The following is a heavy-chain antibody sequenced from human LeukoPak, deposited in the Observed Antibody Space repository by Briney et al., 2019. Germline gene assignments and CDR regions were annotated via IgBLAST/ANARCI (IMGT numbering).Heavy chain of an antibody. V-gene: IGHV4-34*01. CDR3: ARGTRRGLLWFGELLPLFDY. Sequence: PSETLSLTCAVYGGSFSGYYWSWICQPPGKGLEWIGEINHRGSTNYNPSLKSRVTMSVDTSKNQFSLKLSSVTAADTAVYYCARGTRRGLLWFGELLPLFDYWGQGTLVTVSS. CDR1: GGSFSGYY. D-gene: IGHD3-10*01. J-gene: IGHJ4*02. CDR2: INHRGST.